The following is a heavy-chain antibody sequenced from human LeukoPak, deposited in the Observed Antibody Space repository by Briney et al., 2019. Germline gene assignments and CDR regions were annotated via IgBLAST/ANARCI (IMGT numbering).Heavy chain of an antibody. CDR3: ASSYELLRRPFDS. J-gene: IGHJ4*02. CDR2: IKYSGSI. CDR1: GGSSSSSSYH. Sequence: SETLSLTCTVSGGSSSSSSYHWGWIRQPPGKGLEWIGSIKYSGSIYYNASLKSRLTISVDTSKNQFSLRLSSVTAADTAVYYCASSYELLRRPFDSWGQGTLVTVSS. V-gene: IGHV4-39*01. D-gene: IGHD2-2*01.